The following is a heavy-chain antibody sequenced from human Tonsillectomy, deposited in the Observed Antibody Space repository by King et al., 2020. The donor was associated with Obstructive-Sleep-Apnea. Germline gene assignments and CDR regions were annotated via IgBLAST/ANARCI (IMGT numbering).Heavy chain of an antibody. CDR2: IRYDGSDK. J-gene: IGHJ3*02. Sequence: QLVQSGGGVVQPGGSLRLSCAASGFTFSNCGMHWVRQAPGKGLEWVAFIRYDGSDKYYADSVKGRFTISRDNSKNTLYLQMNSLRTEDTAVYYCAKYGSTTGAFDIWGLGTMVTVSS. V-gene: IGHV3-30*02. CDR1: GFTFSNCG. D-gene: IGHD1-14*01. CDR3: AKYGSTTGAFDI.